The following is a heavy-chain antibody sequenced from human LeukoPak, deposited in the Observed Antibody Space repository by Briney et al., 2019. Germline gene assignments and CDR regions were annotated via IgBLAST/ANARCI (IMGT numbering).Heavy chain of an antibody. CDR2: MNPNSGNT. D-gene: IGHD1-26*01. J-gene: IGHJ3*01. Sequence: SVKVSCKASGYTFTNYNIDWVRQATGQGLEWMGWMNPNSGNTGYAQKFQGRVTMARNTSISTAYMELSSLRSEDTAVYYCALYSGSYSLSGAFDFWGQGTMVTVSS. V-gene: IGHV1-8*01. CDR1: GYTFTNYN. CDR3: ALYSGSYSLSGAFDF.